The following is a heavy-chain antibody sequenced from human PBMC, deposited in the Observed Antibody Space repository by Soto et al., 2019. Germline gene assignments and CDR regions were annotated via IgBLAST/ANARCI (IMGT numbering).Heavy chain of an antibody. D-gene: IGHD1-20*01. Sequence: GEPLKIYCEASGYIFTIYWIAWVRQMPGKGLEWMGMLYPGDSDHRYSPSLKDQITISADKSSNTVYLQCSSLKASDTAIYYCARFGGNFYITGDVWGQGTTVTVSS. CDR3: ARFGGNFYITGDV. CDR2: LYPGDSDH. V-gene: IGHV5-51*01. CDR1: GYIFTIYW. J-gene: IGHJ6*02.